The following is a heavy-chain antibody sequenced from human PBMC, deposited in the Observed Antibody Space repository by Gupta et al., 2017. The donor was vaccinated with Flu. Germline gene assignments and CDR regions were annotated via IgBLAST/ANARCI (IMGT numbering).Heavy chain of an antibody. Sequence: EVQLVESGGGLVKPGGSLRLSCAASGFTFNSYSMNWVRQAPGQGLEWVSSISSSSSYTYYADSVKGRFTISRDNAKNSLYLQVNSLRAEDTAVYYCAREKGLGPTWYFDLWGRGTLVTVSS. J-gene: IGHJ2*01. CDR2: ISSSSSYT. CDR3: AREKGLGPTWYFDL. D-gene: IGHD3/OR15-3a*01. CDR1: GFTFNSYS. V-gene: IGHV3-21*01.